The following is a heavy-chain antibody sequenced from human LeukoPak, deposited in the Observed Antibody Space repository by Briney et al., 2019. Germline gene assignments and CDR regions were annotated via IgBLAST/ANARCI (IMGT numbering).Heavy chain of an antibody. CDR1: GGTVDRYP. V-gene: IGHV3-43*02. Sequence: GRCLRLAYAAPGGTVDRYPIQWVRQIQGKSLEWVSLISADGRSTYYADSVKGRFTISRDNSKSSLYLQMRSLTTEDTAVYYCAKDSGWQLLRAEYFQHWGPGTLVTVSS. D-gene: IGHD2-15*01. CDR3: AKDSGWQLLRAEYFQH. CDR2: ISADGRST. J-gene: IGHJ1*01.